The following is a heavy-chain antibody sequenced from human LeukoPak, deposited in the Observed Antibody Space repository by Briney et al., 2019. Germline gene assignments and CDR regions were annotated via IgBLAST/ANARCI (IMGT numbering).Heavy chain of an antibody. CDR1: GGSISSGDYY. Sequence: SQTLSLICTVSGGSISSGDYYWSWIRQPPGKGLEWIAYMYYSGSTYYNPSLKSRVTMSADTSKNQLSLKLSSVTAADTAVYYCARPYYYDSRIDPWGQGILVTVSS. D-gene: IGHD3-22*01. CDR2: MYYSGST. J-gene: IGHJ5*02. V-gene: IGHV4-30-4*01. CDR3: ARPYYYDSRIDP.